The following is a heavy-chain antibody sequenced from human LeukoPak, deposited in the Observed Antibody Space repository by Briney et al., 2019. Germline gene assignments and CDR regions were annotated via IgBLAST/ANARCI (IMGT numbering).Heavy chain of an antibody. Sequence: SAKVSCKASGGTFSSYAISWVRQAPGQGLEWMGGIIPIFGTANYAQKFQGRVTITADESTSTAYMELSSLRSEDTAVHYCARAPMVRGVKSLDVWGKGTTVTVSS. D-gene: IGHD3-10*01. CDR1: GGTFSSYA. CDR3: ARAPMVRGVKSLDV. V-gene: IGHV1-69*13. CDR2: IIPIFGTA. J-gene: IGHJ6*04.